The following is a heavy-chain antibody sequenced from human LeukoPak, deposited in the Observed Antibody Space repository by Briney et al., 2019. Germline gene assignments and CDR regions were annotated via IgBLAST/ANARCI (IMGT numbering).Heavy chain of an antibody. J-gene: IGHJ3*02. CDR3: ARAALYCTGGSCYFYAFDI. D-gene: IGHD2-15*01. CDR1: GYTFTSYP. V-gene: IGHV1-18*01. Sequence: GASVKVSCKASGYTFTSYPISWVRQAPGQGLEWMGWITTYNGNTHYAQKLQGRVTMTTETSTSTAYMDLRGLRSDDTAVYYCARAALYCTGGSCYFYAFDIWGQGTMVAVSS. CDR2: ITTYNGNT.